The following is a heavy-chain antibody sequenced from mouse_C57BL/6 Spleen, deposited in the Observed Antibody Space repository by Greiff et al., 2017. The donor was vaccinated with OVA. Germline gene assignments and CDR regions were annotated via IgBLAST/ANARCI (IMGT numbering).Heavy chain of an antibody. CDR3: TRGGNYDAMDY. CDR1: GDTVTDYE. D-gene: IGHD2-1*01. Sequence: VQLQQSGAELVRPGASVTLSGKASGDTVTDYEMHGGKQTPVHGLEWIGAIDPETGGTAYNQKFKGKAILTADKSSSTAYMELRSLTSEDSAVYYCTRGGNYDAMDYWGQGTSVTVSS. V-gene: IGHV1-15*01. J-gene: IGHJ4*01. CDR2: IDPETGGT.